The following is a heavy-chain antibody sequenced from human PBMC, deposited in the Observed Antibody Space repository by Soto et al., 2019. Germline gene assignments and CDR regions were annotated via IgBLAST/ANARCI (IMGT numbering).Heavy chain of an antibody. Sequence: SETLSLTCTVSGGSISSPNFYWSWIRQHPGKGLEWIGHIYYNGTTYYNPTLKSRVSISVDTSKNQFSLKLSSVTAADTAVYYCARGVKSLQFTYYGMDVWGQGTTVTVSS. J-gene: IGHJ6*02. V-gene: IGHV4-31*03. CDR2: IYYNGTT. CDR1: GGSISSPNFY. D-gene: IGHD3-10*01. CDR3: ARGVKSLQFTYYGMDV.